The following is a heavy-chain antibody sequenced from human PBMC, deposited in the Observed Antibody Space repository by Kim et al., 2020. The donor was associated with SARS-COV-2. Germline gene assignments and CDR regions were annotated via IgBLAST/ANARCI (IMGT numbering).Heavy chain of an antibody. Sequence: SETLSLTCAVSGGSISSGGYSWSWIRQPPGKGLEWIGYIYHSGSTYYNPSLKSRVTISVDRCKNQFSLKLSSVTAADTAVYYCARAYGAAAYYFDYWGQGTLVTVSS. CDR3: ARAYGAAAYYFDY. CDR1: GGSISSGGYS. D-gene: IGHD6-13*01. CDR2: IYHSGST. V-gene: IGHV4-30-2*01. J-gene: IGHJ4*02.